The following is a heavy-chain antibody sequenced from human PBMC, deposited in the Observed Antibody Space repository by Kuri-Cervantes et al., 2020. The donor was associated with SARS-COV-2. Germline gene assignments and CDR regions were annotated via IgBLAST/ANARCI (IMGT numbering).Heavy chain of an antibody. CDR2: ISSSSSYI. J-gene: IGHJ3*02. CDR1: GFIFNDYC. V-gene: IGHV3-21*04. CDR3: ARGEIFGVVIDAFDI. D-gene: IGHD3-3*01. Sequence: GESLKISCAASGFIFNDYCMGWIRQAPGKGLEWVSSISSSSSYIYYADSVKGRFTISRDNAKNSLYLQMNSLRAEDTAVYYCARGEIFGVVIDAFDIWGQGTMVTVSS.